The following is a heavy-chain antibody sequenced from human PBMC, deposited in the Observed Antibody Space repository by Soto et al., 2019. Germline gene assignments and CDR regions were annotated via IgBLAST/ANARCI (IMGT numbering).Heavy chain of an antibody. CDR1: GGTFSSYA. Sequence: ASVKVSCKASGGTFSSYAISWVRQAPGQGLEWMGGIIPIFGTANYAQKFQGRVTITADESTSTAYMELSSLRSEDTAVYYCARADIDRFSYSSSWYYCLHWGQGTLVTVSS. J-gene: IGHJ1*01. D-gene: IGHD6-13*01. CDR3: ARADIDRFSYSSSWYYCLH. CDR2: IIPIFGTA. V-gene: IGHV1-69*13.